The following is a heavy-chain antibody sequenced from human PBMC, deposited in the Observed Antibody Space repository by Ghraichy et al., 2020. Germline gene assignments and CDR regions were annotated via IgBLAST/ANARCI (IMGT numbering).Heavy chain of an antibody. CDR1: GFTFSSYG. Sequence: GGSLRLSCAASGFTFSSYGMHWVRQAPGKGLEWVAFIRSGGSNKYYADSVKGRFTISRDNAKNTLYLQMNSLRAEDTAVYYSKTSGDDTTIDYWGHGTLVTVSS. D-gene: IGHD1-26*01. CDR3: KTSGDDTTIDY. CDR2: IRSGGSNK. J-gene: IGHJ4*01. V-gene: IGHV3-30*02.